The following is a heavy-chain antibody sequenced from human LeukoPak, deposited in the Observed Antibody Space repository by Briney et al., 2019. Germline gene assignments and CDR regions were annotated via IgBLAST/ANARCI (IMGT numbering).Heavy chain of an antibody. J-gene: IGHJ6*03. CDR1: GFTFSDYW. D-gene: IGHD1-26*01. CDR3: ARVSSGSYFGYYYYYMDV. CDR2: INSDGSST. Sequence: GGSLRLSCAASGFTFSDYWMHWVRQAPGKGLVWVSRINSDGSSTSYADSVKGRFTISRDNAKNTLYLQMNSLRAEDTAVYYCARVSSGSYFGYYYYYMDVWGKGTTVTVSS. V-gene: IGHV3-74*01.